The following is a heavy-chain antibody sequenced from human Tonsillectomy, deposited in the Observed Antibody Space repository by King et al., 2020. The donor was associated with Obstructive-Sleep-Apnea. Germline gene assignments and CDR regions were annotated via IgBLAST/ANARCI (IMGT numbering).Heavy chain of an antibody. CDR1: GFTFSRYT. Sequence: VQLVESGGGLVKPGGSLRLSCVGSGFTFSRYTMNWVRQAPGKGLEWVSCISSTNDRSYGGSVKGRFTISRDDAKNSLSLEMHRLRGEDTALYFCAREDEEVTTDPGYSIFGLDVWGRGTTVTVSS. CDR3: AREDEEVTTDPGYSIFGLDV. V-gene: IGHV3-21*01. J-gene: IGHJ6*02. CDR2: CISSTNDR. D-gene: IGHD2-15*01.